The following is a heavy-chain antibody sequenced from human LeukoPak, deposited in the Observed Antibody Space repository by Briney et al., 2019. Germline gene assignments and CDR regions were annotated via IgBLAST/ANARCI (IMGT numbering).Heavy chain of an antibody. J-gene: IGHJ4*02. D-gene: IGHD3-9*01. CDR3: ARGVPNYDILTSSYKPRGYFDY. Sequence: SETLSLTCTVSGYSFSSYYWTWIRQPPGKGLEWIGYIYYSGSTNYNPSLKSRVTISVDTSKSQFSLKLSSVTAADTAVYYCARGVPNYDILTSSYKPRGYFDYWGQGTLVTVSS. V-gene: IGHV4-59*01. CDR2: IYYSGST. CDR1: GYSFSSYY.